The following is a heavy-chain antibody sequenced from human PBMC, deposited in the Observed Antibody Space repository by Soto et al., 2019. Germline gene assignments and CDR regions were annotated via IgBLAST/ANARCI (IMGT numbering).Heavy chain of an antibody. CDR2: INPSGGST. D-gene: IGHD3-10*01. Sequence: ASVKVSCKAPGYTFTSYYMHWVRQAPGQGLEWMGIINPSGGSTSYAQKFQGRVTMTRDTSTSTVYMELSSLRSEDTAVYYCARDTGITMVRGVTGPLDYWGQGTLVTVSS. CDR3: ARDTGITMVRGVTGPLDY. V-gene: IGHV1-46*01. CDR1: GYTFTSYY. J-gene: IGHJ4*02.